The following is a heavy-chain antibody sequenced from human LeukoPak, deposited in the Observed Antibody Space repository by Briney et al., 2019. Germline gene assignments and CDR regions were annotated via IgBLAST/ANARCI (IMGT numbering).Heavy chain of an antibody. V-gene: IGHV3-23*01. CDR1: GFTFATYV. CDR2: VGGDGRVT. CDR3: AKGISADGYNFERGADY. J-gene: IGHJ4*02. D-gene: IGHD5-24*01. Sequence: GGSLRLYCAASGFTFATYVMTWVRQALGKGLEWVSSVGGDGRVTYYADSVKGRFTISRDNSKNTIFLQMNSLRVEDTAVYYCAKGISADGYNFERGADYWGQGAQVIVSS.